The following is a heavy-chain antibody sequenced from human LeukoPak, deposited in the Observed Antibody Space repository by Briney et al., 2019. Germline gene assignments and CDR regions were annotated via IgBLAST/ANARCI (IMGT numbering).Heavy chain of an antibody. Sequence: ASVKVSCKASGGTFSSYTISWVRQAPGQGLEWMGRIIPILGIANYAQKFQGRVTITADESTSTAYMELSSLRSEDTAVYYCARGRTYYYDSSGYYFDYWGQGTLVTVSS. CDR3: ARGRTYYYDSSGYYFDY. D-gene: IGHD3-22*01. J-gene: IGHJ4*02. V-gene: IGHV1-69*02. CDR2: IIPILGIA. CDR1: GGTFSSYT.